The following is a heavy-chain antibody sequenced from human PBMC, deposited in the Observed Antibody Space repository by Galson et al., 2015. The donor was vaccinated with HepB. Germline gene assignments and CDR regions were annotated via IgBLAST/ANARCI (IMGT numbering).Heavy chain of an antibody. J-gene: IGHJ4*02. CDR1: GYTFGTYG. Sequence: SVKVSCKGSGYTFGTYGINWVRQAPGQGLEWMGWINPYNGKTNSAQHLQDRVTLTTDPSAGTAYMELQSLTSDDTAVYYCARDHLPLSGYTFYYDFWGQGTLITVSS. CDR2: INPYNGKT. CDR3: ARDHLPLSGYTFYYDF. D-gene: IGHD3-3*01. V-gene: IGHV1-18*01.